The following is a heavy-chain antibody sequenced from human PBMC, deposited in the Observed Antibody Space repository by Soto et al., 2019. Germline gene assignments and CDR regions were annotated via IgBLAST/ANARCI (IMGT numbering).Heavy chain of an antibody. J-gene: IGHJ4*02. CDR3: ARDGEDKAAAAMVY. D-gene: IGHD6-13*01. Sequence: QVQLVQSGAEVKKPGASVRVSCKASGYTITCCAMHWVRQAPGQRPEWMGWLNAGDGDTKYSQNFQGRFTIIRDTSASTVYMELSSLRPEDTAVYYCARDGEDKAAAAMVYWGQGTLVTVSS. CDR2: LNAGDGDT. V-gene: IGHV1-3*01. CDR1: GYTITCCA.